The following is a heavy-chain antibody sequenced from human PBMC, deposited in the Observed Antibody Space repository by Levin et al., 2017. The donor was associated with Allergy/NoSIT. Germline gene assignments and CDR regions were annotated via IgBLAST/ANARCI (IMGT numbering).Heavy chain of an antibody. J-gene: IGHJ5*02. CDR1: GLSFSNYA. V-gene: IGHV3-23*01. Sequence: GGSLRLSCAVSGLSFSNYAMSWVRQAPGKGLEWVSAISGNGGNTYYADSVKGRFTISRDNSKNTLYLQMNSLRAEDTALYYCATEAGFAVAGRGDWFDPWGQGTLVTVSS. CDR2: ISGNGGNT. D-gene: IGHD6-19*01. CDR3: ATEAGFAVAGRGDWFDP.